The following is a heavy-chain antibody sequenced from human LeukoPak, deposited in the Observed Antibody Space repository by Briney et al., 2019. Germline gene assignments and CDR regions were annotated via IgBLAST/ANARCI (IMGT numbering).Heavy chain of an antibody. V-gene: IGHV3-21*01. CDR1: TFTFSSYT. J-gene: IGHJ4*02. CDR2: ISPSGNSK. D-gene: IGHD3-10*01. Sequence: KPGGSLRLSCATSTFTFSSYTMNWVRQAPGKGLEWVSSISPSGNSKYHADSVKGRFTISRDNAENSLYMQMNSLRAEDTGVYYCVRDFLGESGAGGYWGQGTLVTVSS. CDR3: VRDFLGESGAGGY.